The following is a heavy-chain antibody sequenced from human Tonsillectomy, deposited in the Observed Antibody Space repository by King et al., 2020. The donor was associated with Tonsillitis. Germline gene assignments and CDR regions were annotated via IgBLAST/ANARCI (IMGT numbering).Heavy chain of an antibody. CDR3: AREGGMGGSFDY. V-gene: IGHV3-21*01. CDR2: ITSSSYI. CDR1: GFTFSSYN. Sequence: VQLVESGGGLVKPGGSLRLSCAASGFTFSSYNMIWVRQAPGKGLEWVSSITSSSYIYYTDSLKGRFTISRDNAKNSLYLQMNSRRAEDTAVYYCAREGGMGGSFDYWGQGTLVTVSS. D-gene: IGHD3-16*01. J-gene: IGHJ4*02.